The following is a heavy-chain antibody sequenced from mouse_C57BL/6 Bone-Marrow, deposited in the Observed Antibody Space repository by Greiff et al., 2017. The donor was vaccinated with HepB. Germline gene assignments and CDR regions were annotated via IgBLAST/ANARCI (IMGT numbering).Heavy chain of an antibody. J-gene: IGHJ3*01. CDR1: GFTFSNYW. D-gene: IGHD2-5*01. CDR2: IRLKSDNYAT. V-gene: IGHV6-3*01. Sequence: EVQRVESGGGLVQPGGSMKLSCVASGFTFSNYWINWVRQSPEKGLEWVAQIRLKSDNYATHYAESVKGRFTISRDDSKSSVYLQMNNLRAEDTGIYYSTYYSNYPFAYWGQGTLVTVSA. CDR3: TYYSNYPFAY.